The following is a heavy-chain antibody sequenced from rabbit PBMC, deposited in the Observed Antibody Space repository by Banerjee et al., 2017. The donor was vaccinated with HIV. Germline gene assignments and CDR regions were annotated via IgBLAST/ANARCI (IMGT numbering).Heavy chain of an antibody. CDR2: IYAGSSGST. CDR3: ARDLYGAYGGYGVPYYGMDL. J-gene: IGHJ6*01. CDR1: GFDFSSYG. V-gene: IGHV1S45*01. D-gene: IGHD2-1*01. Sequence: QEQLVESGGGLVQPGGSLKLSCKASGFDFSSYGVSWVRQAPGKGLEWIGCIYAGSSGSTYYASWAKGRFTISKTSSTTVTLQMTSLTAADTATYFCARDLYGAYGGYGVPYYGMDLWGPGTLVTVS.